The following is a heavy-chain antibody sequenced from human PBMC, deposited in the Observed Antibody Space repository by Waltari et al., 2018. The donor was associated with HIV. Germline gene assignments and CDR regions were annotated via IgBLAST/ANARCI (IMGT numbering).Heavy chain of an antibody. J-gene: IGHJ4*02. D-gene: IGHD3-22*01. V-gene: IGHV3-74*01. CDR3: ARGSGYYYFDY. Sequence: VQLVESGGGLVPPGGLLRLSSEAPGFTFSSYWLPWVRQVPGKGLEWILGMSTDGNSVRSADSVKGRFTISRDNTKNTLYLQMNSLRVEDTAVYYCARGSGYYYFDYWGQGTRVTVSS. CDR2: MSTDGNSV. CDR1: GFTFSSYW.